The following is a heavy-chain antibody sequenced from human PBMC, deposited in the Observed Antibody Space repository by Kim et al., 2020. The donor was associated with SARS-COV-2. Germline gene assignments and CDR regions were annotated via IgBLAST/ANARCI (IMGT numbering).Heavy chain of an antibody. D-gene: IGHD1-26*01. CDR3: ARTSGSYLPFDY. V-gene: IGHV4-59*01. Sequence: NYHPSLKRRVTISVDTATHQFSLKLSSVTAADTAVYYCARTSGSYLPFDYWGQGTLVTVSS. J-gene: IGHJ4*02.